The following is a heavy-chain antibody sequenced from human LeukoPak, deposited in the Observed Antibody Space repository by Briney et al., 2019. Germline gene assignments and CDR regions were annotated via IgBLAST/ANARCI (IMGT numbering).Heavy chain of an antibody. J-gene: IGHJ4*02. CDR3: LGCYGSGSYYNDY. Sequence: PSETLSLTCTVSGGSISSCSYYWGWIRQPPGKGLEWIGSIYYSGSTYYNPSLKSRVTISVDTSKNQFSLKLSSVTAADTAVYYCLGCYGSGSYYNDYWGQGTLVTVSS. D-gene: IGHD3-10*01. V-gene: IGHV4-39*07. CDR2: IYYSGST. CDR1: GGSISSCSYY.